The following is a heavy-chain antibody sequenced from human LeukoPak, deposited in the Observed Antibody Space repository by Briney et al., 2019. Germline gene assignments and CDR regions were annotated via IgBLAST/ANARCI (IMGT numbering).Heavy chain of an antibody. CDR1: GFTFSSYA. CDR3: ANGPDYGDSWFDP. D-gene: IGHD4-17*01. J-gene: IGHJ5*02. V-gene: IGHV3-23*01. CDR2: ISGSGGST. Sequence: PGGSLRLSCAASGFTFSSYAMSWVRRAPGKGLEWVSAISGSGGSTYYADSVKGRFTISRDNSKNTLYLQMNSLRAEDTAVYYCANGPDYGDSWFDPWGQGTLVTVSS.